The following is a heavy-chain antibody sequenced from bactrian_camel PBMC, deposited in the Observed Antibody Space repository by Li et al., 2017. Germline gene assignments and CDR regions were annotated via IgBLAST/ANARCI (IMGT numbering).Heavy chain of an antibody. CDR1: GFTFSSFS. D-gene: IGHD2*01. J-gene: IGHJ4*01. CDR2: LNSGGSTT. V-gene: IGHV3S40*01. Sequence: QLVESGGGLVQPGGSLILSCAASGFTFSSFSMSWVRQAPGKGLEWVSSLNSGGSTTYYSDSAKGRFTISKDNANYTVYLQMNNLKPDDTAMYYCAANFGPYCSAMFLARRANFMGQGTQVTVS.